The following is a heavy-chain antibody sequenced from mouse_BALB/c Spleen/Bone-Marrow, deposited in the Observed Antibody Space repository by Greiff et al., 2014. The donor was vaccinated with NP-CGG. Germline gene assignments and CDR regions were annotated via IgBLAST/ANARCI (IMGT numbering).Heavy chain of an antibody. J-gene: IGHJ4*01. CDR3: ARPCYYGHAMDY. D-gene: IGHD2-1*01. Sequence: EVKLLESGAGLVKPGGSLKLSCAASGFTFSSYAMSWVRQSPEKRLEWVATISSGGSYTYYPDSVKGRFTISRDTATNTLYLQMSRLRSEDTAVYYGARPCYYGHAMDYWGQGTSVTVSS. V-gene: IGHV5-9-1*01. CDR2: ISSGGSYT. CDR1: GFTFSSYA.